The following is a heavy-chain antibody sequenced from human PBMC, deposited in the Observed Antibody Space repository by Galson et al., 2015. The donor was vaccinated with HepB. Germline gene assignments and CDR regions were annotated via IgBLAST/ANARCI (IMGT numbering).Heavy chain of an antibody. D-gene: IGHD3-22*01. CDR3: ARLSSGHRDY. Sequence: SLRLSCAASGFTFSSYSMNWVRQAPGKGLEWVSYISSSSSTIYYADSVKGRFTISRDNAKNSLYLQMNSLRAEDTAVYYCARLSSGHRDYWGQGTLVTVSS. CDR1: GFTFSSYS. CDR2: ISSSSSTI. V-gene: IGHV3-48*04. J-gene: IGHJ4*02.